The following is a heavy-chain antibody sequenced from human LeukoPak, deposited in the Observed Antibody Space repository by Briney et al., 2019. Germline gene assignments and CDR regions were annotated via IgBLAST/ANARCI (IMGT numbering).Heavy chain of an antibody. CDR3: AKGRGSRIGPFDY. CDR1: GFTFSSYA. J-gene: IGHJ4*02. Sequence: PGGSLRLSCAASGFTFSSYAMSWVRQAPGKGLEWVSAISGSGGSTYYADSVKGRFTISRDNSKNTLYLQMNSLRAEDTVVYYCAKGRGSRIGPFDYWGQGTLVTVSS. CDR2: ISGSGGST. D-gene: IGHD2-15*01. V-gene: IGHV3-23*01.